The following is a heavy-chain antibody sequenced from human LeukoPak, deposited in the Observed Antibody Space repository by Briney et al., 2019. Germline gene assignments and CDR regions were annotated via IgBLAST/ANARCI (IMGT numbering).Heavy chain of an antibody. CDR3: ARYYGSGSLDY. CDR1: GFTFSDYG. Sequence: GGSLRLSCAASGFTFSDYGMHWVRQAPGKGLEWVALISYDGSNKYYADSVKGRFTISRDTSKNTLHLQMDSLGVEDTAMYYCARYYGSGSLDYWGLGTLVTVSS. D-gene: IGHD3-10*01. V-gene: IGHV3-30*03. CDR2: ISYDGSNK. J-gene: IGHJ4*02.